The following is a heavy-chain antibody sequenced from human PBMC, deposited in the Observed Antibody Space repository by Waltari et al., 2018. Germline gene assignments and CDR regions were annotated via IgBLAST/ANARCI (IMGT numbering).Heavy chain of an antibody. CDR1: GYAFTGYY. Sequence: QVQLVQSGAEVKKPGASVKVSCEAAGYAFTGYYMHWVRRAPGQGLEWMGWINPNSGGTNYAQKFQGRVTMTRDTSISTAYMELSRLRSDDTAVYYCARGPGRPPSPFDYWGQGTLVTVSS. J-gene: IGHJ4*02. CDR3: ARGPGRPPSPFDY. V-gene: IGHV1-2*02. CDR2: INPNSGGT.